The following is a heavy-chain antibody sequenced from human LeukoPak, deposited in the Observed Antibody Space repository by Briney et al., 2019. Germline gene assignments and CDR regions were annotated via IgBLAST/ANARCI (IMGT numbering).Heavy chain of an antibody. D-gene: IGHD6-19*01. Sequence: GGSLRLSCAASGFTFSSYSMNWVRQAPGKGLEWVSSISSSSSYIYYADSAKGRFTISRDNAKNSLYLQMNSLRAEDTAVYYCARGRQWLVRIFFDYWGQGTLVTVSS. CDR3: ARGRQWLVRIFFDY. CDR1: GFTFSSYS. J-gene: IGHJ4*02. V-gene: IGHV3-21*01. CDR2: ISSSSSYI.